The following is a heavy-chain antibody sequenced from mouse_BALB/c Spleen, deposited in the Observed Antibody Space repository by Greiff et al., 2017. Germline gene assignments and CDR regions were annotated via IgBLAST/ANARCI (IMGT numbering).Heavy chain of an antibody. Sequence: VQRVESGAELVRPGTSVKVSCKASGYAFTNYLIEWVKQRPGQGLEWIGVINPGSGGTNYNEKFKGKATLTADQSSSTAYMQLSSLTSDASAVYFCAISYYGSSYGGYWGQGTTLTVSS. J-gene: IGHJ2*01. CDR3: AISYYGSSYGGY. CDR2: INPGSGGT. V-gene: IGHV1-54*01. D-gene: IGHD1-1*01. CDR1: GYAFTNYL.